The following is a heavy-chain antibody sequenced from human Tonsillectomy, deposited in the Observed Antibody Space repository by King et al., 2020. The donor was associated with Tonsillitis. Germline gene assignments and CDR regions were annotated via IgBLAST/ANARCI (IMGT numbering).Heavy chain of an antibody. V-gene: IGHV1-2*02. CDR1: GYTFTGYY. CDR2: INPNSGGT. J-gene: IGHJ5*02. D-gene: IGHD2-2*01. CDR3: AREFRGYCSSTSCSNWFDP. Sequence: VQLVESGAEVKKPGASVKVSCKASGYTFTGYYMHWVRQAPGQGLEWMGWINPNSGGTNYAQKFQGRVTMTRDTSISTAYMDLSRLRSDDTAVYYCAREFRGYCSSTSCSNWFDPWGQGTLVTVSS.